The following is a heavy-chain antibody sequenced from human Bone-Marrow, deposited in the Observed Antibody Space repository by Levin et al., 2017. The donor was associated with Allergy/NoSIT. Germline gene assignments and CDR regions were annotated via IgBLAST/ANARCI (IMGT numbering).Heavy chain of an antibody. CDR2: IRSKAYGGTT. CDR1: GFTFGDYA. V-gene: IGHV3-49*03. D-gene: IGHD3-9*01. Sequence: GESLKISCTASGFTFGDYAMSWFRQAPGKGLEWVGFIRSKAYGGTTEYAASVKGRFTISRDDSKSIAYLQMNSLKTEDTAVYYCTRVRRGRYFDWLLGHFDYWGQGTLVTVSS. CDR3: TRVRRGRYFDWLLGHFDY. J-gene: IGHJ4*02.